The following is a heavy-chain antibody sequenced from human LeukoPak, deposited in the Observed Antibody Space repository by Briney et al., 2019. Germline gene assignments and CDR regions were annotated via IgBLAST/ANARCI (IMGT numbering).Heavy chain of an antibody. D-gene: IGHD6-13*01. CDR1: GYTFTSYD. CDR3: ARGLKAAAGPPFFVY. V-gene: IGHV1-8*01. CDR2: MNPNSGNT. J-gene: IGHJ4*02. Sequence: GASVKVSCKASGYTFTSYDINWVRQATGQGLEWMGWMNPNSGNTGYAQKFQGRVTMTRNTSISTACMELSSLRSEDTAVYYCARGLKAAAGPPFFVYWGQGTLVTVSS.